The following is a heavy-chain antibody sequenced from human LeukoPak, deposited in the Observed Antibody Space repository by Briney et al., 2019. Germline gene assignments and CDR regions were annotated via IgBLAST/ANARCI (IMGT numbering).Heavy chain of an antibody. D-gene: IGHD2-2*01. Sequence: GASVKVSCKASGYTFTGYYMHWVRQAPGQGLEWMGWINPNSGGTNYAQKLQGRVTMTTDTSTSTAYMELRSLRSDDTAVYYCARTYCSSTSCYGDFDYWGQGTLVTVSS. J-gene: IGHJ4*02. CDR1: GYTFTGYY. CDR2: INPNSGGT. CDR3: ARTYCSSTSCYGDFDY. V-gene: IGHV1-2*02.